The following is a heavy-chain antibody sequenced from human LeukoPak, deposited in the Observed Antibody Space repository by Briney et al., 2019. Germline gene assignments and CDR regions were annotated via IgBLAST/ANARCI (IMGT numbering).Heavy chain of an antibody. D-gene: IGHD4-23*01. J-gene: IGHJ6*03. Sequence: GASVKVSCKASGYTFTSYYMHWVRQAPGQGLEWMGIINPSGGSTSYAQKFQGRVTMTTDTSTSTAYMELRSLRSDDTAVYYCARSGGNSNYYYYYMDVWGKGTTVTVSS. CDR3: ARSGGNSNYYYYYMDV. CDR2: INPSGGST. V-gene: IGHV1-46*01. CDR1: GYTFTSYY.